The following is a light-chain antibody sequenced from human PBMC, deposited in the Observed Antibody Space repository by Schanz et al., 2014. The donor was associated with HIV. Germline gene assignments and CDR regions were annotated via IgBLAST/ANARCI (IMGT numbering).Light chain of an antibody. CDR1: SGSIASYY. J-gene: IGLJ3*02. CDR3: QSYGNNNAAV. CDR2: EDN. V-gene: IGLV6-57*04. Sequence: NFMLTQPHSVSVSPGKTVSISCTRSSGSIASYYVQWYQQRPGSAPTTVIYEDNQRPSGVPARFSGSFDISSNSAVLTISXXQTEDEADYYFQSYGNNNAAVFGGGTKLTVL.